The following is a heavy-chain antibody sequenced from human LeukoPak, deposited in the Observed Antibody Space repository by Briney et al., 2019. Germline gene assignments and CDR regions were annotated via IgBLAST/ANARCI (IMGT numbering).Heavy chain of an antibody. CDR1: GFTFSSYS. V-gene: IGHV3-21*01. J-gene: IGHJ2*01. D-gene: IGHD6-13*01. CDR2: ISSSSSYI. Sequence: GGSLRLSCAASGFTFSSYSMNWVRQAPGKGLEWVSSISSSSSYIYYADSVKGRFTISRDNAKNSLYLQMNSLRAEDTAVYYCARDVLRSRIAAAGYFDLWGRGTLVTVSS. CDR3: ARDVLRSRIAAAGYFDL.